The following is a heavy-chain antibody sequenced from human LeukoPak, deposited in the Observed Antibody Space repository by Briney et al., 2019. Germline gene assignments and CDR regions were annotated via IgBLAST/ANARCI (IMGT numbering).Heavy chain of an antibody. CDR1: GYTFTDYS. CDR3: ARDQDDYVWGSFPVPLGY. Sequence: GASVKVSCKASGYTFTDYSITWVRQAPGQGLEWMGWISVYNSHTDYPQKVQGRVTMTTDTSTSTAYMELRSLRSDDTAVYYCARDQDDYVWGSFPVPLGYWGQGTLVTVSS. CDR2: ISVYNSHT. D-gene: IGHD3-16*01. J-gene: IGHJ4*02. V-gene: IGHV1-18*01.